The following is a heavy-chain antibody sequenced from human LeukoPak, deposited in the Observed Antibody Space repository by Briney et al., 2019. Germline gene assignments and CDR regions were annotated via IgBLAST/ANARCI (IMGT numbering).Heavy chain of an antibody. V-gene: IGHV4-38-2*02. CDR3: ARGTYGYYMDV. CDR1: NYSLSNSLY. D-gene: IGHD4-17*01. Sequence: PSETLSLTCSGSNYSLSNSLYWGWLRQPPGKGLEWIGSTYRSGSTFYNPSLKSRVTISLDTSKNQFSLKLSSVTAADTAVYFCARGTYGYYMDVWGKGTTVTVSS. CDR2: TYRSGST. J-gene: IGHJ6*03.